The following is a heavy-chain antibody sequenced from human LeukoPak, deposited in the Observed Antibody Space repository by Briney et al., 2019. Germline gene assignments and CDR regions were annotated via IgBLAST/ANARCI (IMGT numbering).Heavy chain of an antibody. CDR1: GFTFDDYA. Sequence: GGSLRLSCAASGFTFDDYAMHWVRQAPGKGLEWVSGISWNSGSIGYADSVKGRFTISRDNAKNSLYLQMNSLRAEDTALYYCAKDIEYYDSTDAFDIWGQGTMVTVSS. CDR3: AKDIEYYDSTDAFDI. V-gene: IGHV3-9*01. J-gene: IGHJ3*02. D-gene: IGHD3-22*01. CDR2: ISWNSGSI.